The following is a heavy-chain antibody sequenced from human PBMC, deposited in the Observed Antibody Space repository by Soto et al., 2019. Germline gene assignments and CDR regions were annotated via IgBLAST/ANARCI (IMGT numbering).Heavy chain of an antibody. CDR3: ARGEHAYYYHSSGYYVNNWFDP. D-gene: IGHD3-22*01. CDR2: MNPNSGNT. CDR1: GYTFTSYD. V-gene: IGHV1-8*01. Sequence: ASVKVSCKASGYTFTSYDINWVRQATGQGLEWMGWMNPNSGNTGYAQKFQGRVTMTRNTSISTAYMELSSLRSEDTAVYYCARGEHAYYYHSSGYYVNNWFDPWGQGTLVTVSS. J-gene: IGHJ5*02.